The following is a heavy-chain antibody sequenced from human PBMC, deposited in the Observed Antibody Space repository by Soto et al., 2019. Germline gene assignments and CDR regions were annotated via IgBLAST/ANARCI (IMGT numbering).Heavy chain of an antibody. J-gene: IGHJ6*02. CDR1: GGSISSSSYY. CDR2: IYYSGST. Sequence: PSETLSLTCTVSGGSISSSSYYWGWIRQPPGKGLEWIGSIYYSGSTYYNPSLKSRVTISVDTSKNQFSLKLSSVTAADTAVYYCASQGLYYYGLDVWGQGTTVTVSS. CDR3: ASQGLYYYGLDV. V-gene: IGHV4-39*01.